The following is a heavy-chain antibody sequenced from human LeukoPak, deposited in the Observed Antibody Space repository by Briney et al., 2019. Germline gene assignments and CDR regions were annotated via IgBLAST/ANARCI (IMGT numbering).Heavy chain of an antibody. D-gene: IGHD1-7*01. J-gene: IGHJ4*02. CDR3: ARFVHTGTYRFDF. CDR1: GFSLSTAGLG. Sequence: ESGPTLVKPTQTLSLTCTFSGFSLSTAGLGVAWIRQPPGKALEWLAVISWNDDKRYSPSLKSRFTITKDTSKDQVVLTMTNVDPVDTATYYCARFVHTGTYRFDFWGQGTLVTVPS. V-gene: IGHV2-5*01. CDR2: ISWNDDK.